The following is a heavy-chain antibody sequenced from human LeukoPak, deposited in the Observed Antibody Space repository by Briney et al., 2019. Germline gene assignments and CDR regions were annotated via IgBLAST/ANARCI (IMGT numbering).Heavy chain of an antibody. D-gene: IGHD3-22*01. Sequence: PSETLSLTCTVSGYSISSGYYWGWIRPPPGKGLEWIGSIYHSGSTYYNPSLKSRVTISVDTSKNQFSLKLSSVTAADTAVYYCARARNYYDSSGFYYEGDAFAIWGQGTMVTVSS. CDR1: GYSISSGYY. J-gene: IGHJ3*02. V-gene: IGHV4-38-2*02. CDR2: IYHSGST. CDR3: ARARNYYDSSGFYYEGDAFAI.